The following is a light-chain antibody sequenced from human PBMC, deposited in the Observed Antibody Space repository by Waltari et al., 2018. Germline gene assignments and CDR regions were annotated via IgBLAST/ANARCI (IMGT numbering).Light chain of an antibody. Sequence: DIVMTQSPDSLAVALGEGATINWKSSQSVLYSSNNKNYLAWYQQKPGQPPKLLIYWASTRESGVPDRFSGSGSGTDFTLTISSLQAEDVAVYYCQQYYSTAWTFGQGTKVEIK. J-gene: IGKJ1*01. CDR3: QQYYSTAWT. CDR2: WAS. CDR1: QSVLYSSNNKNY. V-gene: IGKV4-1*01.